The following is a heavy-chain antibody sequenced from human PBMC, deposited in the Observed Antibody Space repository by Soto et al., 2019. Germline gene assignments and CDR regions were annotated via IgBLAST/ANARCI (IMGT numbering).Heavy chain of an antibody. CDR3: ARDDRTAGHGSYAYFDF. D-gene: IGHD6-25*01. CDR1: GYRFSSYG. CDR2: ISAYNGDT. Sequence: QVQLVQSGAEVKKPGASVKVSCTASGYRFSSYGISWVRQAPGQGLEWMGWISAYNGDTNSSPKLQGRVTMTTDTSTSTAYMELRSLRSDDTAVYYCARDDRTAGHGSYAYFDFWGQGTLVTVSS. V-gene: IGHV1-18*01. J-gene: IGHJ4*02.